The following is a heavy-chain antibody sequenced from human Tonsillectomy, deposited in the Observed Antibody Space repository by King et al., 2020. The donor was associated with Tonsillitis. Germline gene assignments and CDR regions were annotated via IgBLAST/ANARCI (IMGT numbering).Heavy chain of an antibody. CDR1: GFTVSSNY. V-gene: IGHV3-53*01. J-gene: IGHJ4*02. CDR3: ARGDVRSGSYYSSFDY. CDR2: LYSGGST. Sequence: VQLVESGGGLIQPGGSLRLSCAASGFTVSSNYMTWVRQAPGKGLEWVSVLYSGGSTYYSDSVKGRFTISRDNSKNTLYLQMNSLRAEDTAVYYCARGDVRSGSYYSSFDYWGQGTLVTVSP. D-gene: IGHD3-10*01.